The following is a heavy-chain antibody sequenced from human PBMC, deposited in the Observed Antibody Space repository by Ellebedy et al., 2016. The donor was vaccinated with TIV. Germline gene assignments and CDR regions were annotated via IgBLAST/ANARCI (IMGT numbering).Heavy chain of an antibody. CDR2: LKQVGSEI. V-gene: IGHV3-7*01. Sequence: GESLKISXVVSGFTFSSYWMSWVRQAPGKGLEWVANLKQVGSEIYYVDSVKGRFTISRDNAKNSLYLQMNSLRAEDTAVYYCVRDKIVGATIFDYWGQGTLVTVSS. CDR3: VRDKIVGATIFDY. J-gene: IGHJ4*02. CDR1: GFTFSSYW. D-gene: IGHD1-26*01.